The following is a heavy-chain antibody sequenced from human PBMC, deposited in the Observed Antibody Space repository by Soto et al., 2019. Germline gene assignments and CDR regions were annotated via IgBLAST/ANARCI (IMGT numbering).Heavy chain of an antibody. D-gene: IGHD2-15*01. J-gene: IGHJ5*02. Sequence: SETLSLTCTVSGGSISSYYWSWIRQPPGKGLEWIGDIYYSGSTNYNPSLKSRVTISVDTSKNQFSLKLSSVTAADTAVYYCARYPAPYCSGGSCYSPWFDPWGQGTLVTVSS. V-gene: IGHV4-59*08. CDR3: ARYPAPYCSGGSCYSPWFDP. CDR1: GGSISSYY. CDR2: IYYSGST.